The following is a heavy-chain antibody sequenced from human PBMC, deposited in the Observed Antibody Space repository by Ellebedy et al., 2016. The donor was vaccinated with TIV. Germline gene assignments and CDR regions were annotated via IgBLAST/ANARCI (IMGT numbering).Heavy chain of an antibody. CDR3: AREITRAFDI. Sequence: GESLKISCAASGFTFSSYSMNWVRQAPGKGLEWVSSISSSSSYIYYADSVKGRFTISRDNAKNSLYLQMNSLRAEDTAVYYCAREITRAFDIWGQGTMVTVSS. J-gene: IGHJ3*02. V-gene: IGHV3-21*01. CDR1: GFTFSSYS. CDR2: ISSSSSYI. D-gene: IGHD3-16*01.